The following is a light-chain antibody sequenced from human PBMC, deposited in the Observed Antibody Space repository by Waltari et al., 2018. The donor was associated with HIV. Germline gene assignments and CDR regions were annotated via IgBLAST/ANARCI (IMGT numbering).Light chain of an antibody. CDR1: KDISNL. CDR3: QQYTSFPLT. J-gene: IGKJ4*01. V-gene: IGKV1-16*02. CDR2: GAS. Sequence: DVQMTQSPSSLSASIGDRVIISCRASKDISNLLAWFQQRPGKAPKSLIYGASTLQTGVPSSKFSGAGSGTDFTLTITKLQPEDVATYYCQQYTSFPLTVGGGTTVEI.